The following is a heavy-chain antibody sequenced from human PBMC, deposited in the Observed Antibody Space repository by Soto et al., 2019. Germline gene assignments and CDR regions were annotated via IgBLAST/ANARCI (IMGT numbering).Heavy chain of an antibody. V-gene: IGHV6-1*01. D-gene: IGHD1-7*01. CDR3: AGTTSHYWYYMDV. CDR2: TYYRSRWYN. CDR1: GDSVSSNSAA. Sequence: SQTLSLTCAISGDSVSSNSAAWNWIRQSPSRGLEWLGRTYYRSRWYNDYAVSVRSRITVNPDTSKNQFSLQLTSVTPEDTAVYYCAGTTSHYWYYMDVGGKGTTVNVSS. J-gene: IGHJ6*03.